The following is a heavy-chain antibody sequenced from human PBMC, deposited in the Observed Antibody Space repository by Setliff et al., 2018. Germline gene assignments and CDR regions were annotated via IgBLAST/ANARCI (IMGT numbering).Heavy chain of an antibody. V-gene: IGHV4-39*01. CDR1: GGSISSTTYY. CDR2: ISYSGST. Sequence: KPSETLSLTCTVSGGSISSTTYYWGWIRQAPGKGLEWIGSISYSGSTYYNPSLESRVTISVDTAKNQFSLKLTSVTAADTAVYYCARTGTYRYFDYWGQGTRVTVSS. D-gene: IGHD1-1*01. CDR3: ARTGTYRYFDY. J-gene: IGHJ4*02.